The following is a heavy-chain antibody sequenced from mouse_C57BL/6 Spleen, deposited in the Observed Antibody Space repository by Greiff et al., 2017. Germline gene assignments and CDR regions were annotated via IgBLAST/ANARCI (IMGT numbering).Heavy chain of an antibody. Sequence: VQLQQPGAELVMPGASVKLSCKASGYTFTSYWMHWVKQRPGQGLEWIGEIDPSDSYTNYNQKLKGKSTLTVDKSSSTAYMQLSSPTSEDSAVYYCARGYYYYDVRAYFDYWGQGTTLTVSS. CDR2: IDPSDSYT. V-gene: IGHV1-69*01. D-gene: IGHD2-4*01. J-gene: IGHJ2*01. CDR3: ARGYYYYDVRAYFDY. CDR1: GYTFTSYW.